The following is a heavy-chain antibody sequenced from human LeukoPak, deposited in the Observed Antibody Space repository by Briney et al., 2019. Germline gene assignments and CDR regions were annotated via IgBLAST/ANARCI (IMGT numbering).Heavy chain of an antibody. CDR1: GGSISSSSYY. CDR3: ARHERDTYYYDSSGYYKWGYSDY. CDR2: IYYSGST. V-gene: IGHV4-39*01. J-gene: IGHJ4*02. D-gene: IGHD3-22*01. Sequence: SETLSLTCTVSGGSISSSSYYWGWIRQPPGKGLEWIGSIYYSGSTYYNPSLKSRVTISVDTSKNQFSLKLSSVTAADTAVYYCARHERDTYYYDSSGYYKWGYSDYWGQGTLVTVSS.